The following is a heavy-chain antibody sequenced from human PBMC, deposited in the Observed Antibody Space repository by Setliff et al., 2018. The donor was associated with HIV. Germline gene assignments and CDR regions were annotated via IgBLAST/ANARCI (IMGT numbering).Heavy chain of an antibody. D-gene: IGHD2-2*01. V-gene: IGHV4-34*01. J-gene: IGHJ5*02. Sequence: PSETLSLTCALYGGSFSGYYWSWVRQPPGKGLEWIGEINHSGVTNYNPSLKSRVTISIDTSKNQFSLNLSSVTAADTAVYYCARGSVPAAIGPWGQGTLVTVSS. CDR1: GGSFSGYY. CDR3: ARGSVPAAIGP. CDR2: INHSGVT.